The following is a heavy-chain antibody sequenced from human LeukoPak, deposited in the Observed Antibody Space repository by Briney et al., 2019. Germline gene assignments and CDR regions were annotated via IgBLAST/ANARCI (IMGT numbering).Heavy chain of an antibody. CDR3: ARGGSRDGYNSNYYYGMDV. V-gene: IGHV3-66*01. CDR1: GFTVSSNY. D-gene: IGHD5-24*01. J-gene: IGHJ6*02. CDR2: IYSGGST. Sequence: PGGSLTLSCAASGFTVSSNYMSWIRQAPGKGLEWVSVIYSGGSTYYADSVKGRFTISRDNSKNTLYLQMNSLRAEDTAVYYCARGGSRDGYNSNYYYGMDVWGQGTTVTVSS.